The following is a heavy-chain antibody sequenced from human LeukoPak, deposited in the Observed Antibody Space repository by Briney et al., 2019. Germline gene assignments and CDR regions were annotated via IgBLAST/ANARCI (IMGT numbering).Heavy chain of an antibody. V-gene: IGHV4-39*01. D-gene: IGHD3-9*01. J-gene: IGHJ4*02. CDR3: ARGAYFDWLTLDY. Sequence: SETLSLTCTVSGGSISSSSYYWGWIRQPPGKGLEWIGSIYYSGSTYYNPSLKSRVTISVDTSKNQFSLKLSSVTAADTAVYYCARGAYFDWLTLDYWGQGTLVTVSS. CDR1: GGSISSSSYY. CDR2: IYYSGST.